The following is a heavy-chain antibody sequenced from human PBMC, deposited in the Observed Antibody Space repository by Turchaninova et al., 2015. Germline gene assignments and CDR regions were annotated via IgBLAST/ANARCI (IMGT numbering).Heavy chain of an antibody. D-gene: IGHD2-21*01. Sequence: EVQLLESGGGLVRPGESLRLSCGASGFTFSNYTMTWVRQAPGRGRGGVATLTYRCGPPLYPDPVKGRFTVSRDNSKNTLFLQMNSLNAGDTAVYYCAKVMNAIYDFDALHVWGQGTMVTVSS. CDR3: AKVMNAIYDFDALHV. J-gene: IGHJ3*01. CDR1: GFTFSNYT. V-gene: IGHV3-23*01. CDR2: LTYRCGPP.